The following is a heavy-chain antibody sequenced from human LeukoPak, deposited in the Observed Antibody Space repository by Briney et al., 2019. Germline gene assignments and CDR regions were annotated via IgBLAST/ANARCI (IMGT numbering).Heavy chain of an antibody. CDR3: ARSYSSSWSYYYYGMDI. D-gene: IGHD6-13*01. J-gene: IGHJ6*02. CDR2: INSDGSST. V-gene: IGHV3-74*01. Sequence: QPGGSLRLSCAASGFTFSSYWMHWVRQAPGKGLVWVSRINSDGSSTSYADSVKGRFTISRDNAKNTLYLQMNSLRAEDTAMYYCARSYSSSWSYYYYGMDIWGQGTTVTVSS. CDR1: GFTFSSYW.